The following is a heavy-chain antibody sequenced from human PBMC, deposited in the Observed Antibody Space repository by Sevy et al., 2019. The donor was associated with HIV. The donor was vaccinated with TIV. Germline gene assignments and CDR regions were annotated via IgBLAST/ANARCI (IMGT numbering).Heavy chain of an antibody. J-gene: IGHJ4*02. CDR2: ISYDGNIE. CDR3: ARDLGYESTGYLPLFDN. V-gene: IGHV3-30-3*01. D-gene: IGHD3-22*01. CDR1: GFTFSTHA. Sequence: GGSLRLSCAASGFTFSTHAMHWVRQAPGKGLEWEAIISYDGNIEYYPDSVKSRFTISRDDSKNTLYLQMNSLRSEDTALYYCARDLGYESTGYLPLFDNWGQGTLVTVSS.